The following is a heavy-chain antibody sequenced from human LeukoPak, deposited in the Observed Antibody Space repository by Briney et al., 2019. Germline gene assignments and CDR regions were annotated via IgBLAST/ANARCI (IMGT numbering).Heavy chain of an antibody. CDR3: ARAASGVLQEHYFDQ. CDR2: KRYDGSSE. D-gene: IGHD3-10*01. V-gene: IGHV3-30*02. CDR1: GFTFNTYG. J-gene: IGHJ4*02. Sequence: GGSLRLSCEASGFTFNTYGMHWVRQAPGKGLEWVGLKRYDGSSENYADSVKGRFTISRDNSKNTLYLEMNSLSVEDTAVYYCARAASGVLQEHYFDQWGQGTLVTVSS.